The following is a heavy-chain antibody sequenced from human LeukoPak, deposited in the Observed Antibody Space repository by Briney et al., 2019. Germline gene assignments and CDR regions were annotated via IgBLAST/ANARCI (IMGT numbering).Heavy chain of an antibody. CDR1: GFTFSSYW. J-gene: IGHJ4*02. V-gene: IGHV3-74*01. CDR2: INGDGSST. D-gene: IGHD2-2*01. CDR3: ARDLVVTSGY. Sequence: GGSLRLSCAASGFTFSSYWMHWVRQVPGKGLVWVSRINGDGSSTTYADSVKGRFTISRDNAKNTLYLQMNGLRAEDTAVYYCARDLVVTSGYWGQGTLVTVSS.